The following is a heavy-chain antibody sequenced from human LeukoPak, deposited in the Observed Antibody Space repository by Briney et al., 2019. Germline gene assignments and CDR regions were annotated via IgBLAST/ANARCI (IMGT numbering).Heavy chain of an antibody. D-gene: IGHD3-10*01. V-gene: IGHV4-59*01. Sequence: SETLSLTCTVSGGSLSSFYWSWIRQPPGKGLEWIGYIYYSGSTNYNPSLKSRVTISVDTSKNQFSLKLSSVTAADTAVYYCARAAGSGFDYWGQGTLVTVSS. CDR3: ARAAGSGFDY. J-gene: IGHJ4*02. CDR2: IYYSGST. CDR1: GGSLSSFY.